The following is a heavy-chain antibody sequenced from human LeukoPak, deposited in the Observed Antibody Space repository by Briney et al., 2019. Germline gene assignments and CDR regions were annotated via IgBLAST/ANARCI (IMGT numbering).Heavy chain of an antibody. CDR2: VYTSGST. J-gene: IGHJ4*02. D-gene: IGHD4-11*01. CDR3: AKSYFDYSTYYSYYFNL. Sequence: PSETLSLTYTVSGGSISGGYWSWIRQPPGRGLEWIGYVYTSGSTNYNPSLKSRVTISVDTSKSQFALKLSSVTAADTAVYYCAKSYFDYSTYYSYYFNLWGQGALVTVSS. V-gene: IGHV4-4*09. CDR1: GGSISGGY.